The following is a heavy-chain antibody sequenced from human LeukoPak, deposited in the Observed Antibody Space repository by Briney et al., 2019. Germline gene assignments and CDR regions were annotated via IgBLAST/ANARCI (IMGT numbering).Heavy chain of an antibody. CDR1: GGSISSYY. J-gene: IGHJ5*02. CDR2: FYTSGTT. Sequence: PSETLSLTCTVSGGSISSYYWSWIRQPAGKGLEWIGRFYTSGTTTYNASLKSRATISVDTSKNQFSLKLSSVTAADTAVYYCARQASPRNWFDPWGQGTLVTVSS. CDR3: ARQASPRNWFDP. V-gene: IGHV4-4*07.